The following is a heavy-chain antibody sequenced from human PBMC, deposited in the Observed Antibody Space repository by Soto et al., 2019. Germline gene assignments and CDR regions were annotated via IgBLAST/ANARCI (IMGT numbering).Heavy chain of an antibody. CDR1: GASISGGDYY. V-gene: IGHV4-30-4*01. D-gene: IGHD3-22*01. Sequence: QVQLQESGPGLVKPSQTLSLTCTVSGASISGGDYYWTWIRQPPGKGLEWIGSIYYTGNTYSNPSLPXXLXLSVDPSNNQFALRLTSVTAPDTAIYYCARATYDSSTYYLDYWGQGTLVTVSS. J-gene: IGHJ4*02. CDR3: ARATYDSSTYYLDY. CDR2: IYYTGNT.